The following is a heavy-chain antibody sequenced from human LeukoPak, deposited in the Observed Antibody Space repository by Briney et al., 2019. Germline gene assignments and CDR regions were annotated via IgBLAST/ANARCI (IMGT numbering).Heavy chain of an antibody. CDR1: GFTFSSYW. Sequence: QPGGSLRLSCAASGFTFSSYWMHWVRQAPGKGLVWVSRINTDGSSTSYADSVKGRFTISRDNAKNTLYLQMNSLRAEDTAVYYCARWAFDPAGRYYYDLHDAFDIWGQGTMVTVSS. CDR3: ARWAFDPAGRYYYDLHDAFDI. CDR2: INTDGSST. V-gene: IGHV3-74*01. D-gene: IGHD3-22*01. J-gene: IGHJ3*02.